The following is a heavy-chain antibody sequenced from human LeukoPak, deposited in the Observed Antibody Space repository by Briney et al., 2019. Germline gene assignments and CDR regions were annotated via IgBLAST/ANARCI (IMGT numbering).Heavy chain of an antibody. CDR1: GGSISSGNYY. V-gene: IGHV4-61*02. J-gene: IGHJ4*02. CDR2: IYTSGST. Sequence: SQTLSLTCTVSGGSISSGNYYWSWIRQPAGKGLEWIGRIYTSGSTTYNPSLKSRVTISADTSKNQVSLKLSSVTAADTAVYYCARDPGITPFDYWGQGTLVTVSS. CDR3: ARDPGITPFDY.